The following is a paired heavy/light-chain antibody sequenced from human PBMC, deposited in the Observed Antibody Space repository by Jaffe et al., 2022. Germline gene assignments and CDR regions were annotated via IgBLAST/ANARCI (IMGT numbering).Heavy chain of an antibody. CDR3: ARPNTREWLARLRRTAPSHWYFDL. J-gene: IGHJ2*01. CDR2: IYYSGST. V-gene: IGHV4-39*01. CDR1: GGSISSSSYY. D-gene: IGHD6-19*01. Sequence: QLQLQESGPGLVKPSETLSLTCTVSGGSISSSSYYWGWIRQPPGKGLEWIGSIYYSGSTYYNPSLKSRVTISVDTSKNQFSLKLSSVTAADTAVYYCARPNTREWLARLRRTAPSHWYFDLWGRGTLVTVSS.
Light chain of an antibody. CDR3: SSYTSSSTE. J-gene: IGLJ3*02. CDR1: SSDVGGYNY. V-gene: IGLV2-14*03. CDR2: DVS. Sequence: QSALTQPASVSGSPGQSITISCTGTSSDVGGYNYVSWYQQHPGKAPKLMIYDVSNRPSGVSNRFSGSKSGNTASLTISGLQAEDEADYYCSSYTSSSTEFGGGTKLTVL.